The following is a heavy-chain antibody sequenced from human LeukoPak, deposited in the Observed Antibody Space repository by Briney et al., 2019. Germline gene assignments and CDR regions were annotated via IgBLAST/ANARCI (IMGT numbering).Heavy chain of an antibody. Sequence: GGSLRLSCAASGFTFSTSWLSWVRQAPGKGLEWVANIKEDGSEKWYMDSVKGRFTISRDNAKNSLYLQMNSLRAEDTAVFYCAKGDYFDYWGQGTLVTVSS. CDR1: GFTFSTSW. CDR3: AKGDYFDY. D-gene: IGHD3-16*01. J-gene: IGHJ4*02. V-gene: IGHV3-7*01. CDR2: IKEDGSEK.